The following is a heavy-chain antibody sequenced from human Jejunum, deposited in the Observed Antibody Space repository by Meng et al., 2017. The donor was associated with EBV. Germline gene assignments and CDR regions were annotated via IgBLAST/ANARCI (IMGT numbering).Heavy chain of an antibody. J-gene: IGHJ4*02. CDR2: INQGGST. V-gene: IGHV4-4*02. CDR3: ARASSERLLDY. D-gene: IGHD1-14*01. Sequence: QVQLPVSGPGTVEPSGDLSPPCAVSTDVIRSYEWWSWVRQPPGKGLEWLGEINQGGSTYYHPSLKSRVTISIDTSKRQFSLRLNSMTAADTAVYYCARASSERLLDYWGQGTLVTVSS. CDR1: TDVIRSYEW.